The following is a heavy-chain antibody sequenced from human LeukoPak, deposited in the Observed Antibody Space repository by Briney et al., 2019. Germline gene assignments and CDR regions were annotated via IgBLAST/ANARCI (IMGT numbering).Heavy chain of an antibody. V-gene: IGHV3-21*01. D-gene: IGHD1-1*01. Sequence: GGSLRLSCAASGFTFSSYSMNWVRQAPGEGLEWVSSISSSSSYIYYADSVKGRSTISRDNAKNSLYLQMNSLRAEDTAVYYCASPGVLGTHYFDYWGQGTLVTVSS. CDR3: ASPGVLGTHYFDY. CDR1: GFTFSSYS. CDR2: ISSSSSYI. J-gene: IGHJ4*02.